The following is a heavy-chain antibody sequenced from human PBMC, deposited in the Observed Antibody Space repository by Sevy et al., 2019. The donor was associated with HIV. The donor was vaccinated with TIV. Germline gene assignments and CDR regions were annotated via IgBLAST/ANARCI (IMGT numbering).Heavy chain of an antibody. CDR2: ISYAGSNK. V-gene: IGHV3-30-3*01. CDR1: GFTFSSYA. J-gene: IGHJ5*01. CDR3: XXXXXXXXXXXLHWFDS. Sequence: GGSLRLSCAASGFTFSSYAMHWVRQAPGKGLEWVAVISYAGSNKYYADSVKGRFTISRDNSKNTLYLQMNSLRAEDXXXXXXXXXXXXXXXXXLHWFDSWGQGTLVTVSS.